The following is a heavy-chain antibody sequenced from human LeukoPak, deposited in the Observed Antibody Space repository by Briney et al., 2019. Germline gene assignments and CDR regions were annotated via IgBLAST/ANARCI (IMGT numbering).Heavy chain of an antibody. D-gene: IGHD2-15*01. J-gene: IGHJ1*01. CDR3: VKDRSGGYFQH. CDR1: GFTFSSYA. Sequence: GGSLRLSCAASGFTFSSYAMRWVRQAPGKGLEWVSAISDSGSGTYYADFVKGRFTISRDNSKNTLYLQMNTLRAEDTAVYYCVKDRSGGYFQHWGQGTPVNVSS. V-gene: IGHV3-23*01. CDR2: ISDSGSGT.